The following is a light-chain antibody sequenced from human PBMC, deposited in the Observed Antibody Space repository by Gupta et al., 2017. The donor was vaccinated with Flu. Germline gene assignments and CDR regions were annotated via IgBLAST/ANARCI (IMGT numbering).Light chain of an antibody. V-gene: IGLV2-11*01. CDR2: DGY. CDR1: SSDVGAYNY. CDR3: CSFGAASV. J-gene: IGLJ2*01. Sequence: QSALTLPRPVPGSPGQSPAIPCTGTSSDVGAYNYVSWYQQHPGNSPKLIIYDGYKRPSGVPVRFTGSKSGNTASLTISGHQPEDEADYHGCSFGAASVFGGWTKLTVL.